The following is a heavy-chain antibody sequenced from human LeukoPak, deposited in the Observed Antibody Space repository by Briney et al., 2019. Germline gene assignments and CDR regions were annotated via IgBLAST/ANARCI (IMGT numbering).Heavy chain of an antibody. CDR1: GFTFSSYW. CDR3: ARDGIAAAASDY. J-gene: IGHJ4*02. Sequence: GGSLRLSYAASGFTFSSYWMSWVRQAPGKGLEWVANIKQDGSEKYCVDSVKGRFTISRDNAKNSLYLQMSSLRAEDTAVYYCARDGIAAAASDYWGQGTLVTVSS. D-gene: IGHD6-13*01. V-gene: IGHV3-7*01. CDR2: IKQDGSEK.